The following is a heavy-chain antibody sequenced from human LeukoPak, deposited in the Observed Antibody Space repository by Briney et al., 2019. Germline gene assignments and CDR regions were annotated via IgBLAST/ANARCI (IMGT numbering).Heavy chain of an antibody. V-gene: IGHV4-34*01. J-gene: IGHJ6*03. CDR3: ARGAYSGYSYYYMDV. D-gene: IGHD5-12*01. CDR2: INHSGST. CDR1: GGSFSGYY. Sequence: ASETLSLTCAVYGGSFSGYYWSWVRQPPGKGLEWIGEINHSGSTNYNPSLKSRVTISVDTSKNQFSLKLSSVTAADTAVYYCARGAYSGYSYYYMDVWGKGTTVTVSS.